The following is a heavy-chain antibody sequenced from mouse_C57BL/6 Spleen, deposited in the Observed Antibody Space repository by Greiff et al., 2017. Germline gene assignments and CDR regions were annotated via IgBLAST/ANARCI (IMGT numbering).Heavy chain of an antibody. CDR1: GYTFTDYY. CDR2: IYPGSGNT. D-gene: IGHD1-3*01. J-gene: IGHJ4*01. V-gene: IGHV1-76*01. CDR3: AREVDGGYYAMDY. Sequence: QVHVKQSGAELVRPGASVKLSCKASGYTFTDYYINWVKQRPGQGLEWIARIYPGSGNTYYNEKFKGKATLTAEKSSSTAYMQLSSLTSEDSAVYFCAREVDGGYYAMDYWGQGTSVTVSS.